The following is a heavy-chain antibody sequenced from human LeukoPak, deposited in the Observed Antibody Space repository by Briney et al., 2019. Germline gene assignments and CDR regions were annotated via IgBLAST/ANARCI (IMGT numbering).Heavy chain of an antibody. Sequence: GGSLRLSCAASGFTFDDYAMHWVRQAPGKGLEWVSGISWNSGSIGYADSVKGRFTISRDNAKNSLYLQMNSLRAEDMAVYYCAKAGYSYANYFDYWGQGTLVTVSS. V-gene: IGHV3-9*03. CDR2: ISWNSGSI. J-gene: IGHJ4*02. CDR3: AKAGYSYANYFDY. CDR1: GFTFDDYA. D-gene: IGHD5-18*01.